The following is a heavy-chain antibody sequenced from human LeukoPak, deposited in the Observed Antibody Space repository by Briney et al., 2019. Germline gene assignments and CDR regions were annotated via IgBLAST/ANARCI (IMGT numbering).Heavy chain of an antibody. V-gene: IGHV1-2*02. J-gene: IGHJ4*02. Sequence: ASVKVPCKASGYTFTGYYMHWVRQAPGQGPEWMGWINPNSGGTNYAQKFQGRVTMTRDTSISTAYMELSRLRSDDTAVYYCARERRYRRTFDYWGQGTLVTVSS. CDR2: INPNSGGT. CDR3: ARERRYRRTFDY. D-gene: IGHD3-16*02. CDR1: GYTFTGYY.